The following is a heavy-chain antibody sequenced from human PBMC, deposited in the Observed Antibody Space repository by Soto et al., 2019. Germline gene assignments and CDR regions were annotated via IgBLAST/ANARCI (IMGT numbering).Heavy chain of an antibody. Sequence: GGSLRLSCAASGFTFSNAWVSWVRQAPGKGLEWVGRIKSKTDGGTTDYAAPVKGRFTISRDDSKNTLYLQMNSLKTEDKAVYYCTTRIMVYAIVFDYWGQGTLVTVSS. CDR1: GFTFSNAW. V-gene: IGHV3-15*01. D-gene: IGHD2-8*01. CDR3: TTRIMVYAIVFDY. CDR2: IKSKTDGGTT. J-gene: IGHJ4*02.